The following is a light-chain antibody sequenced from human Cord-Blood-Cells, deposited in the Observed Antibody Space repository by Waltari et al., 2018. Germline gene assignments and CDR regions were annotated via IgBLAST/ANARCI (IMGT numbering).Light chain of an antibody. V-gene: IGLV2-11*01. CDR1: SSDVGGYKY. CDR3: CSYAGSYTWV. CDR2: EVS. Sequence: QSALTQPRSVSGYPGQSVTIPCTAASSDVGGYKYVSWYQKNPVKAPKLMIYEVSKRPSGVPDRFSGAKSGNTASLTISGLQAEDEADYYCCSYAGSYTWVFGGGTKLTVL. J-gene: IGLJ3*02.